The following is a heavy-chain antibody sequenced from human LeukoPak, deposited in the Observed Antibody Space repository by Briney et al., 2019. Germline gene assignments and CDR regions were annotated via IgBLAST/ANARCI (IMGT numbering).Heavy chain of an antibody. J-gene: IGHJ5*02. CDR1: GFTFSSYA. D-gene: IGHD2-15*01. Sequence: PGGSPRLSCAASGFTFSSYAMSWVRQAPGKGLEWVSAISGSGGSTYYADSVKGRFTISRDNSKNTLYLQMNSLRAEDTAVYYCAKEYCSGGSCYSLYTMGLDPWGQGTLVTVSS. V-gene: IGHV3-23*01. CDR3: AKEYCSGGSCYSLYTMGLDP. CDR2: ISGSGGST.